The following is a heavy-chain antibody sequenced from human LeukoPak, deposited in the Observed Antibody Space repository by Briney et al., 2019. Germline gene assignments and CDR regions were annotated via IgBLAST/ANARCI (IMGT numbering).Heavy chain of an antibody. J-gene: IGHJ4*02. CDR1: GGSFSGYY. Sequence: SETLSLTCAVYGGSFSGYYWSWIRQPPGKGLEWIGEINHSGSTNYNPSLKSRVTISVDTSKNQFSLKLSSVTAADTAVYYCARVVRAAAGTGGYDYWDQGTLVTVSS. D-gene: IGHD6-13*01. CDR2: INHSGST. V-gene: IGHV4-34*01. CDR3: ARVVRAAAGTGGYDY.